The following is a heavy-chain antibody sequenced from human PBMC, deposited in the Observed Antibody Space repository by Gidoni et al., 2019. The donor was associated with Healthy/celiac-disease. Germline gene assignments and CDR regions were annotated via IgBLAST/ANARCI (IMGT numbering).Heavy chain of an antibody. J-gene: IGHJ3*02. CDR2: ISSSSSYT. CDR1: GFTFSDYY. Sequence: QVQLVESGGGLVKPGGSLRLSCADSGFTFSDYYMGWIRQAPGKGLEWVSYISSSSSYTNYADSVKSRFTISRDNAKNSLYLQMNSLRAEDTAVYYCASEYSGPRGAFDIWGQGTMVTVSS. V-gene: IGHV3-11*06. CDR3: ASEYSGPRGAFDI. D-gene: IGHD5-12*01.